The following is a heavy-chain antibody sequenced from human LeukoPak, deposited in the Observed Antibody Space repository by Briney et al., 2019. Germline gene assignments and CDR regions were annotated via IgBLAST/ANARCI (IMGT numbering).Heavy chain of an antibody. CDR2: IYYSGST. J-gene: IGHJ6*02. D-gene: IGHD6-13*01. CDR1: GGSISIYY. Sequence: SETLSLTCTVAGGSISIYYWSWIRQPPGKGLEWIGYIYYSGSTNYNPSLKSRVTISVDTSKNQFSLKLSSVTAADTAVYYCARIIPLGGSWYDYYYYGMDVWGQGTTVTVSS. V-gene: IGHV4-59*01. CDR3: ARIIPLGGSWYDYYYYGMDV.